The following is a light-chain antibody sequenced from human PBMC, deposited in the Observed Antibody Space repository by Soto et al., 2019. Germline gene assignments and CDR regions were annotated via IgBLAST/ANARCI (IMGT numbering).Light chain of an antibody. V-gene: IGLV1-51*01. CDR2: NNN. CDR3: GTWDSSLSAYV. Sequence: SVLTQPPSVSPAPGHKVPTSCSGNNSHNGNKYLSWSPHLPRTAPQLLIYNNNKRPSGIPDRFSGSKSGTSATLGITGRQTGDEADYYCGTWDSSLSAYVFGPGTKVPVL. J-gene: IGLJ1*01. CDR1: NSHNGNKY.